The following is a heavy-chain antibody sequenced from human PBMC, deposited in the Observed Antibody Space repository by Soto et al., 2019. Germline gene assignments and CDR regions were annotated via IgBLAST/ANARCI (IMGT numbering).Heavy chain of an antibody. CDR2: IYYSGST. CDR1: GGSISSYY. V-gene: IGHV4-59*01. J-gene: IGHJ6*01. CDR3: ARDSKIPPDDFGDYPTYYYYGMDV. Sequence: SETLSLTCTVSGGSISSYYWSWIRQPPGKGLEWIGYIYYSGSTNYNPSLKSRVTISVDTSKNQFSLKLSSVTAADTAVYYCARDSKIPPDDFGDYPTYYYYGMDVWGQGTTVTVSS. D-gene: IGHD4-17*01.